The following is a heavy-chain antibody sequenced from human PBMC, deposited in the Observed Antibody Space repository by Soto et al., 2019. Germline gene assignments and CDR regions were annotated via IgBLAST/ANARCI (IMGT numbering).Heavy chain of an antibody. CDR1: GGSISSSSYY. CDR3: ARRGRYCSGGSCYADAFDI. D-gene: IGHD2-15*01. CDR2: IYYSGST. J-gene: IGHJ3*02. Sequence: PSETLSLTGTVSGGSISSSSYYWGWIRQPPGKGLEWIGSIYYSGSTYYNPSLKSRVTISVDTSKNQFSLKLSSVTAADTAVYYCARRGRYCSGGSCYADAFDIWGQGTRVTVSS. V-gene: IGHV4-39*01.